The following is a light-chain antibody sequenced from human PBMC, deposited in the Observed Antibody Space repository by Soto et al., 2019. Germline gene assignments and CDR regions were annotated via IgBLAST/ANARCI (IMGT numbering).Light chain of an antibody. CDR1: SSDAGGYNY. Sequence: QSVLNQPASVSGSPGQSITISCTGTSSDAGGYNYVSWYQQHPGKAPKLMIYDVSNRPSGVSNRFSGSKSGNTASLTISGLQAEDEADYYCSSYTSSSTYVFGTGTKVPS. CDR2: DVS. CDR3: SSYTSSSTYV. V-gene: IGLV2-14*01. J-gene: IGLJ1*01.